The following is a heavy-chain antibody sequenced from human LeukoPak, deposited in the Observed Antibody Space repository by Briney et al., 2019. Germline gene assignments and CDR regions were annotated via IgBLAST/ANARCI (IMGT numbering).Heavy chain of an antibody. V-gene: IGHV4-34*01. CDR2: INHSGST. D-gene: IGHD2-21*02. Sequence: SETLSLTCAVYGGSFSGYYWSWIRQPPGKGLEWIGEINHSGSTNYNPSLKSRVTISVDTSKNQFSLKLSSVTAADTAVYYCAGAFGGNSEVDPWGQGTLVTVSS. CDR3: AGAFGGNSEVDP. CDR1: GGSFSGYY. J-gene: IGHJ5*02.